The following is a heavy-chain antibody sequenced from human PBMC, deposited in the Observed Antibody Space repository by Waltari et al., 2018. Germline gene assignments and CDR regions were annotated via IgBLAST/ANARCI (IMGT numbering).Heavy chain of an antibody. D-gene: IGHD6-13*01. CDR2: IYFTGST. V-gene: IGHV4-39*01. Sequence: QLHLQLSAPGLVTPSEPLSLPCAVSGTSVPTPNYFWGWIRQPPGKRLEWIGRIYFTGSTDYNPSLKSRVTISIDTSTNQFSLNLRSVTAADTAVYYCARGIWQQLAHFDSWGQGTLVTVSS. J-gene: IGHJ4*02. CDR1: GTSVPTPNYF. CDR3: ARGIWQQLAHFDS.